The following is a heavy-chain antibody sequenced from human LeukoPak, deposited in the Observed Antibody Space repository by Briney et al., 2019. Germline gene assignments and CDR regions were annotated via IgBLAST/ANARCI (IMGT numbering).Heavy chain of an antibody. Sequence: PSETLSLTCTASGGSITRFHWSWIRQPPGKGLECIGYIYYSGSTTYSPSLKSRVTMSVDTSKNQFSLKLSSVTAADTAVYYCARVEAAVGYYFDYWGQGALVTVSS. D-gene: IGHD6-13*01. CDR2: IYYSGST. J-gene: IGHJ4*02. V-gene: IGHV4-59*01. CDR1: GGSITRFH. CDR3: ARVEAAVGYYFDY.